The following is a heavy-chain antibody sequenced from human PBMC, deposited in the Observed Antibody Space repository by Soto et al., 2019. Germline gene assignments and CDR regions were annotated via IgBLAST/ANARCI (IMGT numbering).Heavy chain of an antibody. CDR2: IAYDGNDK. CDR1: EFTFNTYA. D-gene: IGHD1-7*01. CDR3: ARDVGNYCPYYYGMDV. Sequence: QAQLVESGGGVVQPGRSLRLSCAASEFTFNTYAMHWVRQAPGKGLEWVAVIAYDGNDKYYADSVKGRFTISRDNSKNALYLQMNTLRPEDTAMYYCARDVGNYCPYYYGMDVWGQGTTVTVSS. V-gene: IGHV3-30*03. J-gene: IGHJ6*02.